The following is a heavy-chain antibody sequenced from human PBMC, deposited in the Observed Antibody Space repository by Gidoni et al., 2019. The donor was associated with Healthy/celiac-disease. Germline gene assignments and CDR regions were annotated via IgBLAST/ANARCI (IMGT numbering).Heavy chain of an antibody. CDR2: IYSGGSV. V-gene: IGHV3-66*02. Sequence: EVQLLESGGGLVQPGGSLRLSCAASGFTVSSNYMSWVRQAPGKGLEWVSIIYSGGSVDYADSVKGRFTISRDNSKNTLYLQMNSLRAEDTAVYYCAREFGESDGYAFDIWGQGTVVTVSS. D-gene: IGHD3-10*01. J-gene: IGHJ3*02. CDR1: GFTVSSNY. CDR3: AREFGESDGYAFDI.